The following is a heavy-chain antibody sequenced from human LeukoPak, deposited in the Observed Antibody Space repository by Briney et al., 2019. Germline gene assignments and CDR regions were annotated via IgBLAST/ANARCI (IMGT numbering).Heavy chain of an antibody. CDR1: GGSIIYYY. Sequence: SETLFLTCTVSGGSIIYYYWSWIRQPPGKGLEWIGYSYYSGSTNYNPSLKSRVTISVDTTKNQFSLKLSSVTAADTAVYYCARESGYDFDYWGQGTLVTVSS. J-gene: IGHJ4*02. CDR3: ARESGYDFDY. D-gene: IGHD3-3*01. V-gene: IGHV4-59*01. CDR2: SYYSGST.